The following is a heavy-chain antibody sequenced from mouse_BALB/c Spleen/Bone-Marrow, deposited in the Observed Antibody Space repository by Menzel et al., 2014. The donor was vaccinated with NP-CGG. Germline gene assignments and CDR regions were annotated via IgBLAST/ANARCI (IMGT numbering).Heavy chain of an antibody. V-gene: IGHV1S81*02. CDR2: INPSNGRT. D-gene: IGHD1-1*01. J-gene: IGHJ1*01. Sequence: VQLQQSGAELVKPGASVKLSCKASGYTFTSYWMRWVKQRPGQGLEWIGEINPSNGRTNYNEKFKSKATLTVDKSSSTAYMQLSSLTSEDSAVYYCAPYYYGSSYGFYWYFDVWGAGTTVTVSS. CDR1: GYTFTSYW. CDR3: APYYYGSSYGFYWYFDV.